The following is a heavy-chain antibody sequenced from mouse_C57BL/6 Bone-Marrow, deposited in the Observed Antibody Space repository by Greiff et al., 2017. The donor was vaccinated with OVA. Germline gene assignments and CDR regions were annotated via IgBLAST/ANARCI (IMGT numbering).Heavy chain of an antibody. CDR1: GYTFTRYW. D-gene: IGHD1-1*01. CDR3: AREKNDYGSRYDYAMDY. V-gene: IGHV1-52*01. CDR2: IDPSDSET. J-gene: IGHJ4*01. Sequence: VQLQQPGAELVRPGSSVKLSCKASGYTFTRYWMHWVKQRPIQGLDWIGNIDPSDSETHYNHKFTATATLTVATSSSTAYMQLSSLTSEDSAVYYWAREKNDYGSRYDYAMDYWGQGTSVNGSS.